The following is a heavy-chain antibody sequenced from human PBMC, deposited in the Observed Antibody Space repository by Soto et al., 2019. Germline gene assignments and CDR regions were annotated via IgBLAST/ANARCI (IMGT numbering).Heavy chain of an antibody. CDR2: ISAYNGNT. V-gene: IGHV1-18*01. CDR1: RYGFTSYS. CDR3: ARDRGVDTAMRTPWTHFDY. D-gene: IGHD5-18*01. J-gene: IGHJ4*02. Sequence: VKVSCKASRYGFTSYSSSWVRQATGQGLEWMGWISAYNGNTNYAQKVQCRVTMTTDTSTSTAYMELRSLRSDDTAVYYCARDRGVDTAMRTPWTHFDYWGQGTLVTGFS.